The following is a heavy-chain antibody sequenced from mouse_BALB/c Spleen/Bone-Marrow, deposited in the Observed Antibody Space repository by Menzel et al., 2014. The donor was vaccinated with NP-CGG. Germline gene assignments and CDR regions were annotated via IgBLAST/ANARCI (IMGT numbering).Heavy chain of an antibody. J-gene: IGHJ4*01. CDR3: ASPRYPPYAMDY. D-gene: IGHD1-1*01. CDR2: INPDSSTI. Sequence: EVQRVESGGGLVQPGGSLKLTCAASGFDFTRYWMRWVRQAPGKGLEWIGEINPDSSTINYTPSLKDKFIISRDNAKNTLYLQMSKVRSEDTALYYCASPRYPPYAMDYWGQGTSVTVSS. V-gene: IGHV4-1*02. CDR1: GFDFTRYW.